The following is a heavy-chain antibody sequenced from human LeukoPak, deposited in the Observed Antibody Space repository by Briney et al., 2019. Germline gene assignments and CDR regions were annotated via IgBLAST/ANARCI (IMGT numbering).Heavy chain of an antibody. Sequence: GGSLRLSCAASGFTFSTSVMHWVRQAPGKGLEWVSVISYDGSYKYYADSVKGRFTISRDNSKNTLFLQMDSLRTEDTAVYYCARGSGIAVGFFAFDIWGQGTMVTVSS. CDR3: ARGSGIAVGFFAFDI. CDR2: ISYDGSYK. CDR1: GFTFSTSV. J-gene: IGHJ3*02. V-gene: IGHV3-30-3*01. D-gene: IGHD6-19*01.